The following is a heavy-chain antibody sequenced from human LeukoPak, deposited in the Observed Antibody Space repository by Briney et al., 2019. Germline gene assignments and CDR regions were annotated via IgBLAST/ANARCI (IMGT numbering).Heavy chain of an antibody. Sequence: PGESLKISCKGSGYSFTSYWISWVRQMPGKGLEWMGRIDPSDSYTNYSPSFQGHVTISADKSISTAYLQWSSLKASDTAMYYCARLTGYSSSWFDAFDIWGQGTMVTVSS. V-gene: IGHV5-10-1*01. D-gene: IGHD6-13*01. CDR2: IDPSDSYT. CDR3: ARLTGYSSSWFDAFDI. CDR1: GYSFTSYW. J-gene: IGHJ3*02.